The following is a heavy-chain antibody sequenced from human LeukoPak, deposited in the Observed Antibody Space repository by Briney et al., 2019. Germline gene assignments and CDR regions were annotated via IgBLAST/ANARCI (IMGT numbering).Heavy chain of an antibody. D-gene: IGHD6-13*01. J-gene: IGHJ4*02. CDR3: AKSPGYSSSWCDY. V-gene: IGHV3-23*01. CDR2: ISGNGDNT. Sequence: GGSLRLSCAASGFTFSNYGMSWVRQAPGKGLEWVSGISGNGDNTYYADSVKGRSSISRDNSKNTLYLQMNSLRAEDTAIYYCAKSPGYSSSWCDYWGQGTLVTVSS. CDR1: GFTFSNYG.